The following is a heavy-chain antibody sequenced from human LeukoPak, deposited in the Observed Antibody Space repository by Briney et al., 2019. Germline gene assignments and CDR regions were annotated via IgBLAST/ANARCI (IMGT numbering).Heavy chain of an antibody. Sequence: GASVKVSCKASGGTFSSYAISWVRQAPGQGLEWMGGIIPIFGTANYAQKFQGRVPITADESTSTAYMELSSLRSEDTAVYYCARGERISSYHKYWGQGTLVTVSS. CDR2: IIPIFGTA. CDR3: ARGERISSYHKY. J-gene: IGHJ4*02. V-gene: IGHV1-69*01. D-gene: IGHD3-3*02. CDR1: GGTFSSYA.